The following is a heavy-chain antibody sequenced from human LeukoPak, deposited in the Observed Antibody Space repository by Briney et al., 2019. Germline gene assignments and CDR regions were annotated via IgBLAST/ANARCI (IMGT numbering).Heavy chain of an antibody. D-gene: IGHD5-24*01. J-gene: IGHJ4*02. Sequence: GGSLRLSCAASGFTFSDYAMSWVRQAPGMGLEWVSGISGGAGRTDYADSVKGRFTMSRDNSRSTLYMQMNSLRAEDTAVYYCAAAGDGYNAVDYWGQGTLVTVSS. CDR3: AAAGDGYNAVDY. CDR2: ISGGAGRT. V-gene: IGHV3-23*01. CDR1: GFTFSDYA.